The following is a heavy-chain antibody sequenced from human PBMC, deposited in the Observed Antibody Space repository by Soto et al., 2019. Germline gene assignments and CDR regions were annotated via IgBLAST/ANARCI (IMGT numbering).Heavy chain of an antibody. Sequence: PGGSLRLSCAASGFTFSSYGMHWVRQAPGKGLEWVAVIWYDGSNKYYADSAKGRFTISRDNSKNTLYLQMNSLRAEDTAVYYCARAGSGYYGMDVWGQGTTVPVSS. CDR1: GFTFSSYG. CDR3: ARAGSGYYGMDV. J-gene: IGHJ6*02. CDR2: IWYDGSNK. D-gene: IGHD3-22*01. V-gene: IGHV3-33*01.